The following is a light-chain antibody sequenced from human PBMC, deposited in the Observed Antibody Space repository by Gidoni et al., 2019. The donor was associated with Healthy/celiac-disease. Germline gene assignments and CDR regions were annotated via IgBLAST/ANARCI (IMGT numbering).Light chain of an antibody. V-gene: IGKV1-33*01. CDR1: QDISNY. CDR2: DAS. J-gene: IGKJ5*01. Sequence: DIQMTQSPSSLSASVGDRVTITCQARQDISNYLKWYQQKPGKAPTLLIYDASNLETGVPARFSGSGSGTDFTLTISSLQPEDIATYYCQQYANLPPITFGQGTRLEIK. CDR3: QQYANLPPIT.